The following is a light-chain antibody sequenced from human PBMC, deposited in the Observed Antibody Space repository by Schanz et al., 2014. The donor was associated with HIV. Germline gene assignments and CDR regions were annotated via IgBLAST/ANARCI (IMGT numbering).Light chain of an antibody. CDR1: RSTIGRRT. CDR2: NND. J-gene: IGLJ3*02. V-gene: IGLV1-44*01. CDR3: SSYAGSYFFWV. Sequence: QSVLTQPPSASGPPGQTVTISCSGSRSTIGRRTVDWYQHLPGTAPRLLIHNNDQRPSGVPDRFSGSKSGTSASLAISGLQSEDEADYYCSSYAGSYFFWVFGGGTKLTVL.